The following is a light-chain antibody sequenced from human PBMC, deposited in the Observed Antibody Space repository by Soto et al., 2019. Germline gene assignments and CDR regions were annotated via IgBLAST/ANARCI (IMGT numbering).Light chain of an antibody. V-gene: IGKV1-5*03. J-gene: IGKJ1*01. Sequence: DIQMTQSPSTLSASVGDRVTITCRASQSVSIWLAWYQQKPGKAPKLLIYKASSLKSGVPSRFSGSGSGTEFTLTISSLQPDDFATYYCQQYNSYWTFGKGTKVEMK. CDR2: KAS. CDR1: QSVSIW. CDR3: QQYNSYWT.